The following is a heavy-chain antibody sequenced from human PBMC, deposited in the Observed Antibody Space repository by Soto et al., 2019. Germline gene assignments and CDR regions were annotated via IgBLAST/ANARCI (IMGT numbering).Heavy chain of an antibody. CDR1: GFSLTTSGVG. V-gene: IGHV2-5*02. CDR3: AHRILRTVFGLVTTTAIYFDF. Sequence: QITLNESGPTVVKPAETLTLTCTFSGFSLTTSGVGVGWIRQSPGKAPEWLALIYWDDDKRYSASLKSRLTITSDTSKNPVVLTMASVVPADTATYYCAHRILRTVFGLVTTTAIYFDFWGQGTPVVVSS. D-gene: IGHD3-3*01. J-gene: IGHJ4*02. CDR2: IYWDDDK.